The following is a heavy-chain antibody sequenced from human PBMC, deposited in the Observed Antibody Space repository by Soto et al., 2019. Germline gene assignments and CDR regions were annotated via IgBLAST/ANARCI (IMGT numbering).Heavy chain of an antibody. V-gene: IGHV1-69*13. Sequence: SVKVSCKASGGTFSSYAISWVRQAPGQGLEWMGGIIPIFGTANYAQKFQGRVTLTADESTSTAYMELSSLRSEDTAVYYCARLNTAMVGYYYYGMDVWGQGTTVTVSS. D-gene: IGHD5-18*01. J-gene: IGHJ6*02. CDR2: IIPIFGTA. CDR1: GGTFSSYA. CDR3: ARLNTAMVGYYYYGMDV.